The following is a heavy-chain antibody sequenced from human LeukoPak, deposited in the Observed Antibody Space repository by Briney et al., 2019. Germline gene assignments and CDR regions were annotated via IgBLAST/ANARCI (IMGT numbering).Heavy chain of an antibody. CDR1: GFTFSSYY. CDR3: SRVKGTTMLNDF. J-gene: IGHJ4*02. D-gene: IGHD3-10*01. V-gene: IGHV3-7*01. Sequence: GGSLRLSCAASGFTFSSYYMSWVRQAPGKGLEWVANIDQDGSQKYYVDSVNGRFAISRDNAKNSLYLQMNSLRGEDTAVYYCSRVKGTTMLNDFWGQGTLVTVSS. CDR2: IDQDGSQK.